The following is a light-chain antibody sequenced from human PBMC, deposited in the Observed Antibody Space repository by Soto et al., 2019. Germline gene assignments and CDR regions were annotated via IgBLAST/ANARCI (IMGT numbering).Light chain of an antibody. CDR1: QSVSSN. Sequence: EIVMTQSPATLSVSPGERATLSCRASQSVSSNLAWYQQKPGQAPRLLIYGASTRATGIPARFSGSGSGTEFTLNIRSLQSEDFAVYYCHQYNTWPPFTFGQGTKVDIK. CDR3: HQYNTWPPFT. CDR2: GAS. V-gene: IGKV3-15*01. J-gene: IGKJ2*01.